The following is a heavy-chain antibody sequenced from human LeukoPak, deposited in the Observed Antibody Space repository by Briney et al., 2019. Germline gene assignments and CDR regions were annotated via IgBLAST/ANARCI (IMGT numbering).Heavy chain of an antibody. V-gene: IGHV1-2*02. D-gene: IGHD3-10*01. CDR3: ARDGDYYGSGSYNY. J-gene: IGHJ4*02. CDR1: GYTLTGYY. Sequence: ASVKVSCKASGYTLTGYYMHWVRQAPGQGLEWMGWINPNSGGTNYAQKFQGRVTMTRDTSVSTAYMELSRLRSDDTAVYYCARDGDYYGSGSYNYWGQGTLVTVSS. CDR2: INPNSGGT.